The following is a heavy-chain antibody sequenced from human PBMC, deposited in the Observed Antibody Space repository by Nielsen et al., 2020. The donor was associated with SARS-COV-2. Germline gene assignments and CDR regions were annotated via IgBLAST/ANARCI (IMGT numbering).Heavy chain of an antibody. J-gene: IGHJ6*02. V-gene: IGHV1-46*01. CDR2: INPSGGST. CDR1: GYTFTSYY. D-gene: IGHD1-14*01. Sequence: ASVKVSCKASGYTFTSYYMHWVRQAPGQGLEWMGIINPSGGSTSYAQKFQGRVTMTRDTSTSTVYMELSSLRSDDTAVYYCARVWRNPQDYYYGMDVWGQGTTVTVSS. CDR3: ARVWRNPQDYYYGMDV.